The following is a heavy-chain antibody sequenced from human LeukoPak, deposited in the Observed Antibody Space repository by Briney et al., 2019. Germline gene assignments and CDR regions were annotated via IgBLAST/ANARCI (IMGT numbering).Heavy chain of an antibody. V-gene: IGHV1-69*06. J-gene: IGHJ6*03. Sequence: GASVKVSCKASGGTFSSYAISWVRQAPGQGLERMGGIIPIFGTANYAQKFQGRVTITADKSTSTAYMELSSLRSEDTAVYYCARARLLHRFFDYYYYYMDVWGKGTTVTVSS. D-gene: IGHD1-26*01. CDR1: GGTFSSYA. CDR2: IIPIFGTA. CDR3: ARARLLHRFFDYYYYYMDV.